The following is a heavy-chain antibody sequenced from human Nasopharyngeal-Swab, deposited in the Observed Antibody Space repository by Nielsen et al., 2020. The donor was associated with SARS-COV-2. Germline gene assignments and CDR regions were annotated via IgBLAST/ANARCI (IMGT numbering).Heavy chain of an antibody. CDR1: GGSFSGYY. CDR3: AREDTAMGEIFDY. CDR2: INHSGST. D-gene: IGHD5-18*01. Sequence: SETLSLTCAVYGGSFSGYYWSWIRQPPGKGLEWIGEINHSGSTNYNPSPKSRVTISVDTSKNQFPLKLSSVTAADTAVYYCAREDTAMGEIFDYWGQGTLVTVSS. V-gene: IGHV4-34*01. J-gene: IGHJ4*02.